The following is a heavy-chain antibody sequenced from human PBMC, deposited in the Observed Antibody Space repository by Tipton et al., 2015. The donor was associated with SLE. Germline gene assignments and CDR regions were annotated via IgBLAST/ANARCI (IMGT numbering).Heavy chain of an antibody. CDR3: ARGLSSGWSD. CDR1: GGSFSGYY. Sequence: TLSLTCAVYGGSFSGYYWSWIRLPPGKGLEWIGEINHSGSTNYNPSLKSRVTISVGTSKNQFSLKLSSVTAADTAVYYCARGLSSGWSDWGQGTLVTVSS. V-gene: IGHV4-34*01. D-gene: IGHD6-19*01. CDR2: INHSGST. J-gene: IGHJ4*02.